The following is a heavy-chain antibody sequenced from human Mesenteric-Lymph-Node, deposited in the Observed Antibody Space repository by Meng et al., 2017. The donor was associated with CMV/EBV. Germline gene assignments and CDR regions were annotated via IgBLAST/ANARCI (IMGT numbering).Heavy chain of an antibody. D-gene: IGHD1-1*01. J-gene: IGHJ5*02. V-gene: IGHV3-53*01. CDR2: IYKGGST. CDR3: ARGTWNNNL. CDR1: GFTVSNNY. Sequence: GESLKISCAASGFTVSNNYISWVRQAPGRGLEWVAIIYKGGSTFYADSVKSRFTISRDNAKNSLYLQMNSLRAEDTAVYYCARGTWNNNLWGQGTLVTVSS.